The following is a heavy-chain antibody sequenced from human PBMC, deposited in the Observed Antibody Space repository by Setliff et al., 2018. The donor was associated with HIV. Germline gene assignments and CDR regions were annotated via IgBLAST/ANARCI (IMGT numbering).Heavy chain of an antibody. CDR2: IYYSGGT. J-gene: IGHJ4*02. D-gene: IGHD3-10*01. V-gene: IGHV4-59*01. CDR3: ARGRDYYGSGSYSDY. Sequence: SETLSLTCTVSGGSISSYYWSWIRQPPGKGLKWIGYIYYSGGTNYTPSLKSRVTISVDTSKNQFSLKLSSVTAADTAVYYCARGRDYYGSGSYSDYWGQGTLVTVSS. CDR1: GGSISSYY.